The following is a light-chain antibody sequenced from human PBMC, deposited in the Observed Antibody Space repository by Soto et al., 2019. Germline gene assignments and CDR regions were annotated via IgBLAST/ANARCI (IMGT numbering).Light chain of an antibody. J-gene: IGLJ3*02. CDR1: SNDFGSRNF. V-gene: IGLV2-23*01. Sequence: QSVLTQPASVSGSPGQSITISCTGSSNDFGSRNFVSWYQQRPNKAPKLIIFEGTKRPSGVSDRFSASKSGYTASLTISGLRAEDEADYYCCSFAGGTTWVFGGGTKVTVL. CDR2: EGT. CDR3: CSFAGGTTWV.